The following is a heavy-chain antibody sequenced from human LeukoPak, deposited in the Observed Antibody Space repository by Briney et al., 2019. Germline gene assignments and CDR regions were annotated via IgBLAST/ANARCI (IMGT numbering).Heavy chain of an antibody. CDR1: GGSFSGYY. V-gene: IGHV4-34*01. CDR3: ARGDTEYYYGSGSGYWFDP. D-gene: IGHD3-10*01. CDR2: INHSGST. Sequence: SETLSLTCAVYGGSFSGYYWSWIRQPPGKGLEWIGEINHSGSTNYNPSLKSRVTISVDTSKNQFSLKLSSVTAADTAVYYCARGDTEYYYGSGSGYWFDPWGQGTLVTVSS. J-gene: IGHJ5*02.